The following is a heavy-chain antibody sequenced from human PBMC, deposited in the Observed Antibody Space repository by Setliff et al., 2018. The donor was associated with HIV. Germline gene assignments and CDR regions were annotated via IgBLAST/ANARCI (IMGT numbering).Heavy chain of an antibody. CDR3: ARYFDWFSYGMDV. Sequence: SETLSLTCTVSGGSISSSSYYWGWIRQPPGKGLEWIGSIYYSWSTYYNPSLKRRVTISVDKYKNPFSLKLSSVTAADTAGYYCARYFDWFSYGMDVWGQGTTATVS. V-gene: IGHV4-39*07. D-gene: IGHD3-9*01. J-gene: IGHJ6*02. CDR1: GGSISSSSYY. CDR2: IYYSWST.